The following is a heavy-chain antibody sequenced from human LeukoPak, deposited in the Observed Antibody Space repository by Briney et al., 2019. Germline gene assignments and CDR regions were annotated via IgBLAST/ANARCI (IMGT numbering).Heavy chain of an antibody. CDR2: IYYSGST. CDR3: ARGGSIVYFDY. V-gene: IGHV4-30-4*01. J-gene: IGHJ4*02. Sequence: SETLSLTCTVSACSISTGDYYWSWIRQPPGKGLEWIGYIYYSGSTYYNPSLKSRVTISVDTSKNQFSEKLSSVTAADTAVYYSARGGSIVYFDYWGQGTLVTVSS. CDR1: ACSISTGDYY. D-gene: IGHD2-15*01.